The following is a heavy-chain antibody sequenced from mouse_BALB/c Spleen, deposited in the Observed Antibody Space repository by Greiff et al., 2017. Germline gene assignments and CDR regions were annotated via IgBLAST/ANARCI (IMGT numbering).Heavy chain of an antibody. D-gene: IGHD2-10*02. CDR1: GFTFTDYY. Sequence: EVKLMESGGGLVQPGGSLRLSCATSGFTFTDYYMSWVRQPPGKALEWLGFIRNKANGYTTEYSASVKGRFTISRDNSQSILYLQMSTLRAEDSATYYCARDMYGNYYFDYWGQGTTLTVSS. V-gene: IGHV7-3*02. CDR3: ARDMYGNYYFDY. CDR2: IRNKANGYTT. J-gene: IGHJ2*01.